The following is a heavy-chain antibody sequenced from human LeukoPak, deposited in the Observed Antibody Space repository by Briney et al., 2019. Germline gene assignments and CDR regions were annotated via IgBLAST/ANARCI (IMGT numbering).Heavy chain of an antibody. V-gene: IGHV3-23*01. CDR1: GITFSSYG. Sequence: GTLRLSCAASGITFSSYGMNWVRQAPGKGLEWVSGISGSGGATYYADSVKGRFTVSRDDPHNTLYLQMNSVRAEDTAVYFCARGGVDHYGSGTYYLMYYFDHWGQGALVTVSS. J-gene: IGHJ4*02. CDR3: ARGGVDHYGSGTYYLMYYFDH. D-gene: IGHD3-10*01. CDR2: ISGSGGAT.